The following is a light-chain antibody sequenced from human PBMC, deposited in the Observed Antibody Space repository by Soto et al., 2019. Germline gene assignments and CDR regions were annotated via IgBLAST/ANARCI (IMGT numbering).Light chain of an antibody. Sequence: QSALAQPASVSGSPGQSVTISCTGTSSDVGAYNSVSWYQQHPDKAPQLMIYEVTDRPSGVSNRFSGSKSGNTASLTISGLQAEDEAEYYCSSYTNINTRACVFGTGTKLTVL. V-gene: IGLV2-14*01. J-gene: IGLJ1*01. CDR3: SSYTNINTRACV. CDR1: SSDVGAYNS. CDR2: EVT.